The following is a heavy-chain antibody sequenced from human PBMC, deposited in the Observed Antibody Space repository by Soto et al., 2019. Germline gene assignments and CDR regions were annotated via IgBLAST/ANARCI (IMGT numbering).Heavy chain of an antibody. J-gene: IGHJ6*02. CDR2: ISDDGSQK. Sequence: GGSLRLSCAASGFTFRTYGMHWVRQAPGKGLEWVAFISDDGSQKYYGDSVKGRFTISRDNAKNSLYLQMNSLRAEDTAVYYCARDRGAAYYYYGMDVWGQGTTVTVSS. D-gene: IGHD3-10*01. CDR1: GFTFRTYG. CDR3: ARDRGAAYYYYGMDV. V-gene: IGHV3-30*03.